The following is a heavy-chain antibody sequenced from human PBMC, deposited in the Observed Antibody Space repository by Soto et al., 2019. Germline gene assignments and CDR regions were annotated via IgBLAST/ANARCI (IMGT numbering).Heavy chain of an antibody. V-gene: IGHV1-69*02. Sequence: SVKVSCKASGGTFSSYTISWVRQAPGQGLEWMGRIIPILGIANYAQKFQGRVTITADKSTSTAYMELSSLRSEDTAVYYCASYYGSGSYYKGELNYYHYYMDVWGKGTTVTVSS. CDR3: ASYYGSGSYYKGELNYYHYYMDV. D-gene: IGHD3-10*01. CDR2: IIPILGIA. J-gene: IGHJ6*03. CDR1: GGTFSSYT.